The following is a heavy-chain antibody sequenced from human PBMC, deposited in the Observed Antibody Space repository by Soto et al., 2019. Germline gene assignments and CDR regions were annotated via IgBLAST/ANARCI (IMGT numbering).Heavy chain of an antibody. J-gene: IGHJ4*02. Sequence: QITLKESGPTLVRPTQTLTLTCAFSGFSLSTSGVGVGWIRQPPGKALEWLAVIYWDVSKHYSPSLRIRLTITKDTSKNQVVLTITNMDPMDTGTYYCAHKGPEAWPLDYWGQGTLVTVSS. CDR1: GFSLSTSGVG. V-gene: IGHV2-5*02. CDR2: IYWDVSK. CDR3: AHKGPEAWPLDY.